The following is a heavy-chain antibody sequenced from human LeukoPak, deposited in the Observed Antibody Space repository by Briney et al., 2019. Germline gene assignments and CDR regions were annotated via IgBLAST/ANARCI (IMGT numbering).Heavy chain of an antibody. CDR1: GYTFTTLD. J-gene: IGHJ5*02. CDR2: MNPNSGNT. CDR3: ARPRDEYGSGSSNWFDP. D-gene: IGHD3-10*01. Sequence: ASVKVSCKASGYTFTTLDINWVRQATGRGLEWMGWMNPNSGNTGYAQKFQGRVTMTRNTSISTAYMELSSLRSEDTAVYYCARPRDEYGSGSSNWFDPWGQGTLVTVSS. V-gene: IGHV1-8*02.